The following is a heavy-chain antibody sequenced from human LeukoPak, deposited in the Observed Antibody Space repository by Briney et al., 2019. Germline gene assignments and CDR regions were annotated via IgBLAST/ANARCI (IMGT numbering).Heavy chain of an antibody. Sequence: GGSLRLSCAASGFSFDDYAMHWVRQAPGKGLEWVSGISWNSGRIGYADSVKGRFTISRDNAKNSLYLQMNSLRAEDTAVYYCARGKEGFYGMDVWGQGTTVTVSS. CDR3: ARGKEGFYGMDV. CDR2: ISWNSGRI. J-gene: IGHJ6*02. CDR1: GFSFDDYA. V-gene: IGHV3-9*01.